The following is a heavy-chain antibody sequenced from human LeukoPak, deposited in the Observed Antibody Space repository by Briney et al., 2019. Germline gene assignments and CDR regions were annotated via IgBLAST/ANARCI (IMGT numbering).Heavy chain of an antibody. CDR2: IRYDGSDK. Sequence: PGGSLRLSCVASGFTFSSYGMHWVRQAPGKGLEWVAFIRYDGSDKFYADSVKGRFTISRDNSKNTLYLQMNSLRVEDTAVYYCRDLFDYWGQGTLVTVSS. J-gene: IGHJ4*02. CDR1: GFTFSSYG. CDR3: RDLFDY. V-gene: IGHV3-30*02.